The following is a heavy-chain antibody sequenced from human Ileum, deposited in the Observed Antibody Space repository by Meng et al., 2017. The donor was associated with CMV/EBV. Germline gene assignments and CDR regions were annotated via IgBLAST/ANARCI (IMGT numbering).Heavy chain of an antibody. J-gene: IGHJ4*02. V-gene: IGHV3-53*01. Sequence: GGSLRLSCAASGFTVSDNYMSWARQAPGKGLEWVSLIYGGATTYYADSVKGRFSISRDNSKNTVSLQMNSLRAEDTAVYYCARGFYDSRGYTNYWGQGTLVTVSS. CDR3: ARGFYDSRGYTNY. CDR1: GFTVSDNY. D-gene: IGHD3-22*01. CDR2: IYGGATT.